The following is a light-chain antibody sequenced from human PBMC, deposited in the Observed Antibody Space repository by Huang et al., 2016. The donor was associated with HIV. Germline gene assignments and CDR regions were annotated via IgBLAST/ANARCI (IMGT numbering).Light chain of an antibody. Sequence: DIQMTQSPSSLSASIGDTVMITCRASQDISKYLNWYRQKPGQAPNLLIYSASRLHTGVPSRVSGTGAGTEFTLTISSLQFEDVGTYYCQQTFRTQTFGQGTKVDIK. CDR2: SAS. J-gene: IGKJ2*01. CDR3: QQTFRTQT. CDR1: QDISKY. V-gene: IGKV1-39*01.